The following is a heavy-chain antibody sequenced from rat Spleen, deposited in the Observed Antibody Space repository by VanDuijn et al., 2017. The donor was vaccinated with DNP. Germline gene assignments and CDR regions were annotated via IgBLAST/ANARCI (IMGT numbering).Heavy chain of an antibody. CDR3: TTFYPYYAMDA. V-gene: IGHV5-20*01. CDR2: ISYDGGST. J-gene: IGHJ2*01. Sequence: EVQLVESGGGLVQPGRSLKLSCAASGFTFSNYYMAWVRQAPKKGLEWVAYISYDGGSTYYGDSVKGRFTISRDNAKSTLYLQMDSLRSEDTATYYCTTFYPYYAMDAWGQGVMVTVSS. D-gene: IGHD1-12*01. CDR1: GFTFSNYY.